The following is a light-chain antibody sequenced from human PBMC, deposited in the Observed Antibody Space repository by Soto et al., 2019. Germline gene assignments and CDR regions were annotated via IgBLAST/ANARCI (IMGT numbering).Light chain of an antibody. Sequence: QSALTQPASVSGSPGQSITISCTGTSSDVGGYKYVSWYQQHPGKASKLMIYDVSNRPSGVSNRFSGSKSGNTASLTISGLQAEDVADYYCSSYTSSSTLVVFGGGTKLTVL. CDR2: DVS. V-gene: IGLV2-14*01. CDR3: SSYTSSSTLVV. CDR1: SSDVGGYKY. J-gene: IGLJ2*01.